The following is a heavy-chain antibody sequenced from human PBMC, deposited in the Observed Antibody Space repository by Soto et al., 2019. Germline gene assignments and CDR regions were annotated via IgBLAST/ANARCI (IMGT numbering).Heavy chain of an antibody. V-gene: IGHV3-23*01. Sequence: VGSLRLSCVASGFSFSSSTMNWVRQAPGKGLEWVSGVSGNGGNTYYADSVKGRFSISRDNSKNTLYLQLNSLRAEDTAIYYCAKDRMGASGWFDPWGQGTPVTVSS. D-gene: IGHD1-26*01. CDR2: VSGNGGNT. J-gene: IGHJ5*02. CDR3: AKDRMGASGWFDP. CDR1: GFSFSSST.